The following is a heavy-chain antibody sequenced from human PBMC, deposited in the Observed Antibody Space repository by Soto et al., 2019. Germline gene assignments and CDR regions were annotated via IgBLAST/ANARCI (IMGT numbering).Heavy chain of an antibody. J-gene: IGHJ5*01. D-gene: IGHD2-2*01. V-gene: IGHV1-18*04. CDR3: VRDQKYFRVNGNWFDS. CDR1: GYTSADFG. Sequence: ASVKVSCKASGYTSADFGISWVRQAPGQGLEWMGWVSGNNGASNPAPKVQGRITMTLDTSTGVSYMALRSLRSDDTAIYYCVRDQKYFRVNGNWFDSWGQGTMVTVSS. CDR2: VSGNNGAS.